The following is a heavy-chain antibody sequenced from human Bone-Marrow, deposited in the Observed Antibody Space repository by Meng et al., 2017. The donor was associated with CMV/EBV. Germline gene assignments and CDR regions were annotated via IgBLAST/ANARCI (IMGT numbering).Heavy chain of an antibody. CDR3: ARVGDPYYYGMDV. D-gene: IGHD3-10*01. CDR2: ISYDGSNK. CDR1: GFTFSSYA. Sequence: GESLKISCAASGFTFSSYAMHWVRQAPGKGLEWVAVISYDGSNKYYADSVKGRFTISRDNSKNTLYLQMNSLRAEDTAVYYCARVGDPYYYGMDVWGQGTTVTVSS. V-gene: IGHV3-30-3*01. J-gene: IGHJ6*02.